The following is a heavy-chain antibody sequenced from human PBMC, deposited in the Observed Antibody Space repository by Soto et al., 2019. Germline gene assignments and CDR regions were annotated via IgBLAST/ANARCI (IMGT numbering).Heavy chain of an antibody. J-gene: IGHJ5*02. CDR1: GGTINSGDYF. CDR3: ARGRGEFDA. D-gene: IGHD2-21*01. V-gene: IGHV4-30-4*01. CDR2: IFYTGST. Sequence: SETLSLTCSVSGGTINSGDYFWSWIRQPPGKGLEWIGSIFYTGSTYYNPSLRSRVTISIDTSKNQLSLNLRSVSAAYTAVYYCARGRGEFDAWGQGTPVTVSS.